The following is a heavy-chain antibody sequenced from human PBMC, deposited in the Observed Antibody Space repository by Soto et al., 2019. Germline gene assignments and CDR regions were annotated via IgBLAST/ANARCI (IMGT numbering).Heavy chain of an antibody. Sequence: PSETLSLTFAVYGGSFSGYYWSWIRQPPGKGLEWIGEINHSGSTNYNPSLKSRVTISVDTSKNQFSLKLSSVTAADTAVYYCARGQGYCSGGSCFAVYWGQGTLVTVSS. CDR2: INHSGST. CDR3: ARGQGYCSGGSCFAVY. CDR1: GGSFSGYY. J-gene: IGHJ4*02. D-gene: IGHD2-15*01. V-gene: IGHV4-34*01.